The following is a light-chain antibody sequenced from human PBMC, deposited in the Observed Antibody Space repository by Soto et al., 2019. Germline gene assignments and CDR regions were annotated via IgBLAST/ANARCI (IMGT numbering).Light chain of an antibody. CDR1: SSDVGGYNY. Sequence: QSVLTQPAAVSGSPGQSIIISCTGTSSDVGGYNYVSWYQQHPGKAPKLMIYDVSNRPSGVSNRFSGSKSGNTASLTISGLQAEDEADYYCSSYTSSSLYVFGTGTKVTVL. CDR3: SSYTSSSLYV. CDR2: DVS. J-gene: IGLJ1*01. V-gene: IGLV2-14*01.